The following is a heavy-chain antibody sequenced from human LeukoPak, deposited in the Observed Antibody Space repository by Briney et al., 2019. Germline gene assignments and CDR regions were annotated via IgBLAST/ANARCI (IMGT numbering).Heavy chain of an antibody. CDR2: IYYSGST. D-gene: IGHD4-17*01. CDR1: GGSISSYY. Sequence: KSSETLSLTCTVSGGSISSYYWSWSRQPPGKGLDWMGYIYYSGSTNYNPSLRSRVTISVDTSKNQFSLKLSSVTAADTAVYYCARGLGTMTTVTTGYYYYMDVWGKGTTVTVSS. V-gene: IGHV4-59*01. J-gene: IGHJ6*03. CDR3: ARGLGTMTTVTTGYYYYMDV.